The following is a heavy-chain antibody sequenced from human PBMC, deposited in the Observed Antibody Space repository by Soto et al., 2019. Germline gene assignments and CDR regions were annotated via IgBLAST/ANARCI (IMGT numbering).Heavy chain of an antibody. CDR1: GFTFSSYG. V-gene: IGHV3-30*18. CDR2: ISYDGGNK. J-gene: IGHJ3*02. Sequence: QVQLVESGGSVVQPGRSLRLSCAASGFTFSSYGMHWVRQAPGKGLEWVAVISYDGGNKYYADSVKGRFTISRDNSKNTLYLQMNSLRAEDTAVYYCAKDPSDAFDIWGQGTMVTVSS. CDR3: AKDPSDAFDI.